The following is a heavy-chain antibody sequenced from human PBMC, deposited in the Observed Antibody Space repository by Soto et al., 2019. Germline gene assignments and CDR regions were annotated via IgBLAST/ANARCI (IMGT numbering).Heavy chain of an antibody. D-gene: IGHD3-10*01. Sequence: GGSLRLSCAASGFTFSSYSMNWVRQAPGKGLEWVSYISSSSSTIYYADSVKGRFTISRDNAKNSLYLQMNSLRSEDTAVYSCGKGSGSGSYLVDYWGLGTLVTVSS. CDR3: GKGSGSGSYLVDY. CDR1: GFTFSSYS. V-gene: IGHV3-48*01. J-gene: IGHJ4*02. CDR2: ISSSSSTI.